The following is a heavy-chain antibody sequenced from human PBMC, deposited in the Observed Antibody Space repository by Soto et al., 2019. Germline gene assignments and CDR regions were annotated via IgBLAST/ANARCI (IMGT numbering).Heavy chain of an antibody. CDR2: ISYDGSNK. J-gene: IGHJ4*02. D-gene: IGHD5-12*01. Sequence: QVQLVESGGGVVQPGRSLRLSCAASGFTFSSYAMHWVRQAPGKGLEWVAVISYDGSNKYYADSVKGRFTISRDNSKNTLYLQMKSLRDENTAVYYCARDWGTYSGYDWYWGQGTLVTVSS. V-gene: IGHV3-30-3*01. CDR1: GFTFSSYA. CDR3: ARDWGTYSGYDWY.